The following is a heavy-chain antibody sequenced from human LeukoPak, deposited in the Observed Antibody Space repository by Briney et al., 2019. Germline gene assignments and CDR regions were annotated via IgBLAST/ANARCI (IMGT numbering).Heavy chain of an antibody. CDR1: GGSISSYY. Sequence: TSETLSLTCTVSGGSISSYYWSWIRQPPGKGLEWIGYIYYSGSTNYNPSLKSRVTISVDTSKNQFSLKLSSVTAAATAVYYCARDSHDSSGYYVPFDYWGQGTLVTVSS. V-gene: IGHV4-59*01. D-gene: IGHD3-22*01. CDR2: IYYSGST. J-gene: IGHJ4*02. CDR3: ARDSHDSSGYYVPFDY.